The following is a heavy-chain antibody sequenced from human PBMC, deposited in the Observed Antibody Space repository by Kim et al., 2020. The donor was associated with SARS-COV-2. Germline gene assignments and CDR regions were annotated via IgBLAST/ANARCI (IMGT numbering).Heavy chain of an antibody. CDR3: ARKLDNGAYHFDY. V-gene: IGHV4-31*03. J-gene: IGHJ4*02. Sequence: SETLSLTCTVSGGSVDSADYYWGWIRQHPGKGLEWIGYICYSGTTYYNPSLKSRLVISVDTSKNQFSLNLRSVTAADTAVYYCARKLDNGAYHFDYWGRGILVTVSS. CDR2: ICYSGTT. D-gene: IGHD1-1*01. CDR1: GGSVDSADYY.